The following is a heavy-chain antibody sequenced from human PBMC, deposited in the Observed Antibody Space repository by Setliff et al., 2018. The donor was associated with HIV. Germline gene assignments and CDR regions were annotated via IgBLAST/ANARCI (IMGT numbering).Heavy chain of an antibody. V-gene: IGHV4-34*01. CDR1: GGSLSADH. CDR2: INHSGST. Sequence: SETLSRTCTVEGGSLSADHWGWIRQTPGKGLEWFGEINHSGSTAYNLALESRVSMSIDTSKNQFSLKLTSVTAADTAIYYCARGRDYTGSWFRPFYLDFWGHGNLVTVSS. CDR3: ARGRDYTGSWFRPFYLDF. J-gene: IGHJ4*01. D-gene: IGHD3-3*01.